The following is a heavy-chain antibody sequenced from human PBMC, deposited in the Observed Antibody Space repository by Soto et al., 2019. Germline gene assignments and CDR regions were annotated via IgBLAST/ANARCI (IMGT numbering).Heavy chain of an antibody. V-gene: IGHV3-7*05. CDR2: IKQDGSEK. CDR3: ARDFMDRYYYYYYGMDV. D-gene: IGHD2-2*03. Sequence: GGSLRLSCPASGFTFSSYWMSWVRQAPGKGLEWVANIKQDGSEKYYVDSVKGRFTISRDNAKNSLYLQMNSLRAEDTAVYYCARDFMDRYYYYYYGMDVWGQGTTVTVSS. J-gene: IGHJ6*02. CDR1: GFTFSSYW.